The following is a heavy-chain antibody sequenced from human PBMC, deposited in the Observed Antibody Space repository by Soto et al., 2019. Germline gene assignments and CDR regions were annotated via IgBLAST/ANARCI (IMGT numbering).Heavy chain of an antibody. J-gene: IGHJ1*01. V-gene: IGHV3-49*04. D-gene: IGHD3-3*01. CDR2: IRSKDYGGTT. CDR3: TRDKAITIVGVVIEEH. CDR1: GFTFGDYA. Sequence: GGSLRLSCTASGFTFGDYAMSWVRQAPGKGLEWVGFIRSKDYGGTTEYAASVKGRFTISRDDSKSIAYLQMNSLKTEDTAVYYGTRDKAITIVGVVIEEHWGQGTLVTVSS.